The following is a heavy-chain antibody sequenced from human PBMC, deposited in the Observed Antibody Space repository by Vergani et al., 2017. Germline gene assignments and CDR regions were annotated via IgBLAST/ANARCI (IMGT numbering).Heavy chain of an antibody. V-gene: IGHV3-48*01. J-gene: IGHJ6*03. CDR2: ISSSSSTI. D-gene: IGHD2-15*01. CDR1: GFTFSSYS. CDR3: ARDEEVVRCSGGSCHVGYYYYYMDV. Sequence: EVQLVESGGGLVQPGGSLRLSCAASGFTFSSYSMNWVRQAPGKGREWVSYISSSSSTIYYADSVKGRFTISRDNAKNSLYLQMNSLRAEDAAVYYCARDEEVVRCSGGSCHVGYYYYYMDVWGKGTTVTVSS.